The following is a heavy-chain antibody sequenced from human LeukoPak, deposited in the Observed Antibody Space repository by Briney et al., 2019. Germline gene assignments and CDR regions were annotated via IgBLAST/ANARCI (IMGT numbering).Heavy chain of an antibody. D-gene: IGHD1-1*01. J-gene: IGHJ4*02. CDR2: IYPGDSDT. V-gene: IGHV5-51*01. Sequence: GESLKISCTGAGYSFTTYWIGWVRQMPGKGLEWMGIIYPGDSDTRYSPSFQGQVTISVDKSISTAYLQWSSLKASDTAIYYCARQLGERTFNWNDFDYWGQGTLVTVPS. CDR1: GYSFTTYW. CDR3: ARQLGERTFNWNDFDY.